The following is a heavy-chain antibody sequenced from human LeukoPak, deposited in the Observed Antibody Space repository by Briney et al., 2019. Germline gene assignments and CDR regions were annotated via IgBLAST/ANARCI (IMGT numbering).Heavy chain of an antibody. CDR2: IYYSGST. Sequence: SETLSLTCTVSGGSISSYYWSWIRQPPGTGLEWIGNIYYSGSTYYNPSLKSRVTISIDTSKNQFSLKLSSVTAADTAVYYCATSHCSSTSCYSLDIWGQGTMVTVSS. D-gene: IGHD2-2*01. V-gene: IGHV4-59*06. CDR1: GGSISSYY. J-gene: IGHJ3*02. CDR3: ATSHCSSTSCYSLDI.